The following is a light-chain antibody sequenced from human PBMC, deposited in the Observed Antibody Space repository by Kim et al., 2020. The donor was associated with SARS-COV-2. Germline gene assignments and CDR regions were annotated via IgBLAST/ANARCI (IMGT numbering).Light chain of an antibody. CDR1: QSVSSTY. V-gene: IGKV3-20*01. J-gene: IGKJ1*01. Sequence: SPVERATLSCMASQSVSSTYLAWYQQKPGQAPRLLIYGASSRATGIPDRFSGSGSGTDFTLTISRLEPEDFAVYYCQQYGSSPQTFGQGTKVDIK. CDR3: QQYGSSPQT. CDR2: GAS.